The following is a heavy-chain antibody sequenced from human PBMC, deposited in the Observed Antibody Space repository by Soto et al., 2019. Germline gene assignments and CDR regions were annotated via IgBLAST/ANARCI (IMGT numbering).Heavy chain of an antibody. CDR1: GGSISSVGYY. Sequence: SETLSLTCTVSGGSISSVGYYWSWIRQHPGKGLEWIGYIYYSGSTYYTPSLESRVTISVDTSKNQFSLKLSSVTAADTAVYYCASTYYNDSSGPFDCWGQGTLVTVSS. CDR2: IYYSGST. D-gene: IGHD3-22*01. J-gene: IGHJ4*02. V-gene: IGHV4-31*03. CDR3: ASTYYNDSSGPFDC.